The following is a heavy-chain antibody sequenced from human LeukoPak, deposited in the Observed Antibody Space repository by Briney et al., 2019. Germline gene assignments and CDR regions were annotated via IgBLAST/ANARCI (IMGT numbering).Heavy chain of an antibody. CDR3: ASVGHSSGWYPY. CDR2: INSDGSST. V-gene: IGHV3-74*01. J-gene: IGHJ4*02. D-gene: IGHD6-19*01. CDR1: GFTFSNSW. Sequence: GGSLRLSCAASGFTFSNSWMHWVRQAPGKGLVWVSRINSDGSSTTYADSVKGRFTISRDNAKNTLYLHMNSLRAEDTAVYYCASVGHSSGWYPYWGQGTLVTVSS.